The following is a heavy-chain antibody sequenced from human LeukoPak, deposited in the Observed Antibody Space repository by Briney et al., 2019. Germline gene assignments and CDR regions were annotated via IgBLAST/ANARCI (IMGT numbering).Heavy chain of an antibody. CDR2: IYTSGST. CDR1: GGSISSGCYY. V-gene: IGHV4-61*02. Sequence: SETLSLTCPVSGGSISSGCYYWSWIRQPAGKGLEWIGRIYTSGSTNYNPSLKSRVTISVDTSKNQFSLKLSSVTAADTAVYYCARVFENWGQGTLVTVSS. J-gene: IGHJ4*02. CDR3: ARVFEN.